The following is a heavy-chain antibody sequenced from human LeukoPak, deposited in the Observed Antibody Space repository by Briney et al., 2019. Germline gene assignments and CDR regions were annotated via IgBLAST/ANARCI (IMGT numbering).Heavy chain of an antibody. CDR3: VRAIAAARDY. V-gene: IGHV3-7*01. CDR2: IKQDGSEK. CDR1: GITFSSFW. Sequence: GSLRLSCAVSGITFSSFWMSWVRQAPGKGLEWVANIKQDGSEKYYVDSVKGRFTISRDNAKNSVYLQMNSLRAEDTAVYYCVRAIAAARDYWGQGTLVTVSS. D-gene: IGHD6-13*01. J-gene: IGHJ4*02.